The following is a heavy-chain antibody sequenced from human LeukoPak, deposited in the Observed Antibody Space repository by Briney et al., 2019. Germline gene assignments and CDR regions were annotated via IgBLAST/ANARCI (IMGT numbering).Heavy chain of an antibody. Sequence: GGSLRLSCAASGFTVSSSFIYWVRRAPGKGLEWVSAISGSGDITYYADSVKGRFTISRDNSKNTLFLQMDSLRVEDTAVHYCAKVTGGDMITYGGVDYWGQGTLVTVSS. J-gene: IGHJ4*02. D-gene: IGHD3-16*01. CDR3: AKVTGGDMITYGGVDY. CDR2: ISGSGDIT. CDR1: GFTVSSSF. V-gene: IGHV3-23*01.